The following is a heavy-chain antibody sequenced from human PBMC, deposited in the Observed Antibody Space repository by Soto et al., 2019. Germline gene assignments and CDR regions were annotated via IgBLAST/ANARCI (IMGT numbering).Heavy chain of an antibody. Sequence: ASVKVSCKASGFSFSDYFMHWVRQAPGQGLEWMGIINPSGDSRNYAQKFQGRVTITRDTSTSTVYMDLSSLSSEDTAVYYCARDRSDDKVWGSYSLGHGAFDIWGQGTMVTVSS. CDR2: INPSGDSR. CDR3: ARDRSDDKVWGSYSLGHGAFDI. V-gene: IGHV1-46*01. D-gene: IGHD3-16*01. CDR1: GFSFSDYF. J-gene: IGHJ3*02.